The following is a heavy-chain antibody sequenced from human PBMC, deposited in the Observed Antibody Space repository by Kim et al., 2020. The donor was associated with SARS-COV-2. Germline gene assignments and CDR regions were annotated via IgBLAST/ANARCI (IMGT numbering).Heavy chain of an antibody. J-gene: IGHJ5*02. CDR3: ARGPKHPGKGSGSLRFDP. D-gene: IGHD3-10*01. Sequence: KSLVTISVDTSKNQFSLKLSSVTAADTAVYYCARGPKHPGKGSGSLRFDPWGQGTLVTVSS. V-gene: IGHV4-34*01.